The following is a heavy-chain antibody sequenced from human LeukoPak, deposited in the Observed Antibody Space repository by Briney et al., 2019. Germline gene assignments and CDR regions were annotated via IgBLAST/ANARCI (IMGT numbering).Heavy chain of an antibody. V-gene: IGHV3-64*01. D-gene: IGHD5-18*01. CDR3: ARGWGYSYDYGGPDY. CDR1: GFTFSSYA. CDR2: ISSNGGST. Sequence: SGGSLRLSCAASGFTFSSYAMHWVRQAPGKGLAYVSAISSNGGSTYYANSVKGRFTISRDNSKNTLYLQMGSLSSDDMAVYYCARGWGYSYDYGGPDYWGQGTLVTVSS. J-gene: IGHJ4*02.